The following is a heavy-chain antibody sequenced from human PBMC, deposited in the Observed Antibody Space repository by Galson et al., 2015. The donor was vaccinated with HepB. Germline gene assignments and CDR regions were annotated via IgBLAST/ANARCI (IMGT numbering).Heavy chain of an antibody. J-gene: IGHJ4*02. Sequence: SLRLSCAASGFTFSSYSMNWVRQAPGKGLEWVSSISSSSSYIYYADSVKGRLTISRDNAKNSLYLQMNSLRAEDTAVYYCARGVGARRAPFDYWGQGTLVTVSS. V-gene: IGHV3-21*01. CDR3: ARGVGARRAPFDY. D-gene: IGHD1-26*01. CDR2: ISSSSSYI. CDR1: GFTFSSYS.